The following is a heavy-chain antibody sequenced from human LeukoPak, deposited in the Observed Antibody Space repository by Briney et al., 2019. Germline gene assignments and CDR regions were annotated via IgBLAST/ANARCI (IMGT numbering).Heavy chain of an antibody. D-gene: IGHD3-10*01. V-gene: IGHV1-18*01. CDR1: GYTFTSYG. Sequence: GASVKVSCKASGYTFTSYGIGWVRQAPGQGLEWMGWISAYNGNTNYAQELQGRVTMTTDTSTSTAYMELRSLRSDDTAVYYCARGYGYYGSGSYYHWGQGTLVTVSS. CDR2: ISAYNGNT. J-gene: IGHJ5*02. CDR3: ARGYGYYGSGSYYH.